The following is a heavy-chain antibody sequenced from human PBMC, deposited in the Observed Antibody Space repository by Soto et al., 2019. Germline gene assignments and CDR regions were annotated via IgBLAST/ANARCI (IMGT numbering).Heavy chain of an antibody. J-gene: IGHJ2*01. Sequence: SETLSLTCTVSGGSIDSGDYYWSWIRQPPGKGLEWIGYVYYSGTTNYNPFLKSRVTLSLDKSKNQFSLKMNSVTAADTAVYSGARVGYQSSDYLPNWFSPRGR. CDR3: ARVGYQSSDYLPNWFSP. CDR2: VYYSGTT. D-gene: IGHD3-22*01. CDR1: GGSIDSGDYY. V-gene: IGHV4-61*08.